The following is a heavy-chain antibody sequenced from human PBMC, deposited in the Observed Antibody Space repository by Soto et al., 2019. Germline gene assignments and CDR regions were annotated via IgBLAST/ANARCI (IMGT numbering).Heavy chain of an antibody. CDR3: AREPGYSSSWYARYGMDL. CDR2: IYYSGST. D-gene: IGHD6-13*01. V-gene: IGHV4-59*01. CDR1: GGSISSYY. J-gene: IGHJ6*02. Sequence: QVQLQESGPGLVKPSETLSLTCTVSGGSISSYYWSWIRQPPGKGLEWIGYIYYSGSTNYNPSLKSRVTISVDTSKNQFSLKLSSVTAADTAVYYCAREPGYSSSWYARYGMDLWGQGTTVTVSS.